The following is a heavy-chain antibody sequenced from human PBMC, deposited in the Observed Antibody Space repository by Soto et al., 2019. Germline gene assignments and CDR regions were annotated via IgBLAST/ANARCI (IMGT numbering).Heavy chain of an antibody. CDR3: ARDGWLQNPFDY. D-gene: IGHD5-12*01. V-gene: IGHV3-30-3*01. J-gene: IGHJ4*02. CDR1: GFTFSSYA. CDR2: ISYDGSNK. Sequence: GGSLRLSCAASGFTFSSYAMHWVRQAPGKGLEWVAVISYDGSNKYYADSVKGRFTISRDNSKNTLYLQMNSLRAEDTAVYYCARDGWLQNPFDYWGQGTLVTVSS.